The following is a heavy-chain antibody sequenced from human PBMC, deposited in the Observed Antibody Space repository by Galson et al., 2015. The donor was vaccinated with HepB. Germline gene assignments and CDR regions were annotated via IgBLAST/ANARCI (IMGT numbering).Heavy chain of an antibody. Sequence: SLRLSCAASGFTFRSYTLSWVRQAPGKGLEWVSAICGSGASTYYAGSVKGRFTISRDNSKNTLYLQMNSLRAEDTAVYYCAKGLYGNPFDYWGQGTLVTVSS. CDR2: ICGSGAST. CDR1: GFTFRSYT. CDR3: AKGLYGNPFDY. V-gene: IGHV3-23*01. D-gene: IGHD3-10*01. J-gene: IGHJ4*02.